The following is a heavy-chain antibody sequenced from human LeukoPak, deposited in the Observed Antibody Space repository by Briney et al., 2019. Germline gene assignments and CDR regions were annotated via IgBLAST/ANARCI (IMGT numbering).Heavy chain of an antibody. Sequence: PSETLSLTCTVSGGSISSYYWSWIRQPAGKGLEWIGRIYTSGSTNYNPSLKSRVTMSVDTSKNQFSLKLSSVTAVDTAVYYCAGSGYLEGFDYWGQGTLVTVSS. CDR2: IYTSGST. V-gene: IGHV4-4*07. CDR3: AGSGYLEGFDY. CDR1: GGSISSYY. J-gene: IGHJ4*02. D-gene: IGHD5-18*01.